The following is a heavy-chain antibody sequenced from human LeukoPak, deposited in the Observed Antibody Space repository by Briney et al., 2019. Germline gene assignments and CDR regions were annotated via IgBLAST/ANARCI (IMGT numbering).Heavy chain of an antibody. V-gene: IGHV1-69*04. CDR3: ARDSNLRQVTRPFDY. Sequence: ASVKVSCKASGGTFSSYAISWVRQAPGQGLEWMGRIIPILGIANYAQKFQGRVTITADISTSTAYMELSSLRSEDTAVYYCARDSNLRQVTRPFDYWGQGTLVTVSS. J-gene: IGHJ4*02. D-gene: IGHD4-4*01. CDR2: IIPILGIA. CDR1: GGTFSSYA.